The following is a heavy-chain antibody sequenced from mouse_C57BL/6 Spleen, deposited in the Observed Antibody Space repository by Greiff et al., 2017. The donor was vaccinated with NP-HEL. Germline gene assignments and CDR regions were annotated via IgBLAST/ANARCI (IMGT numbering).Heavy chain of an antibody. CDR3: ARDGMDYYPAY. D-gene: IGHD1-1*01. Sequence: QVQLQQSGPELVKPGASVKISCKASGYAFSSSWMNWVKQRPGKGLEWIGRIYPGDGDTNYNGKFKGKATLTADKSSSTAYMQLSSLTSEDSAVYFCARDGMDYYPAYWGQGTLVTVSA. V-gene: IGHV1-82*01. CDR2: IYPGDGDT. J-gene: IGHJ3*01. CDR1: GYAFSSSW.